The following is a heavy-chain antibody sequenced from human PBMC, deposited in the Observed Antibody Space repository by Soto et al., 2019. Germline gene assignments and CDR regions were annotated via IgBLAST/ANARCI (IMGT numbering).Heavy chain of an antibody. D-gene: IGHD6-19*01. CDR2: ISGSGGST. Sequence: TGGSLRLSCAASGFTFSSYAMSWVRQAPGKGLEWVSAISGSGGSTYYADSVKGRFAISRDNSKNTLYLQMNSLRAEDTAVYYCAKGEVAVAGPGYFDYWGQGTLVTVFS. CDR3: AKGEVAVAGPGYFDY. V-gene: IGHV3-23*01. CDR1: GFTFSSYA. J-gene: IGHJ4*02.